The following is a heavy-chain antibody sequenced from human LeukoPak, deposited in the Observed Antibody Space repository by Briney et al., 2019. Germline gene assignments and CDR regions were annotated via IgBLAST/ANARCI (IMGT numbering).Heavy chain of an antibody. Sequence: SETLSLTCTVSGGSISSSSYYWGWIRQPPGEGLGWIGSIYYGGNTYYNPSLKSRVTMSVDTSKNQFSLKLSSVTAADTAVYYCASLYYDSSGYYLLRDYWGQGTLVTVSS. D-gene: IGHD3-22*01. CDR3: ASLYYDSSGYYLLRDY. J-gene: IGHJ4*02. V-gene: IGHV4-39*01. CDR2: IYYGGNT. CDR1: GGSISSSSYY.